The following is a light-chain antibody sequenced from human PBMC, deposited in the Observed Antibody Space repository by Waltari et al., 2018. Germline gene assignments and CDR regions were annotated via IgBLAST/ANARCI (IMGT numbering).Light chain of an antibody. CDR2: VNSDGSH. CDR3: QTGGHGTWV. CDR1: SGHSSNI. Sequence: QLVLTQSPSASASLGASVKLTCTLSSGHSSNIIAWHQQQPETGPRYLMKVNSDGSHTKGDGIPDRFSGSSSWAERYLTISSVQAEDEADYYCQTGGHGTWVFGGGTKLTVL. V-gene: IGLV4-69*01. J-gene: IGLJ3*02.